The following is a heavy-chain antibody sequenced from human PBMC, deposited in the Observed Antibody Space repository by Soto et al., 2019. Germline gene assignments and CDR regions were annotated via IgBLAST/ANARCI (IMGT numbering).Heavy chain of an antibody. CDR3: ARSYYGSGSYRYYGMAV. J-gene: IGHJ6*02. CDR2: IYYSGTT. CDR1: GGSISSSGYY. V-gene: IGHV4-39*01. D-gene: IGHD3-10*01. Sequence: PSETLSLTCTVSGGSISSSGYYWGWIRQPPGKGLEWIGYIYYSGTTYYNPSLNSRVTVSVDTSKNQFSLKVSSVTAADTAVYYCARSYYGSGSYRYYGMAVWGQGTTVTVSS.